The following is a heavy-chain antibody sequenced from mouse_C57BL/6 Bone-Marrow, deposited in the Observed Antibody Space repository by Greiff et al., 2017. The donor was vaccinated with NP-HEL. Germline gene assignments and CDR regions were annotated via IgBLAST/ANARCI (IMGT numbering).Heavy chain of an antibody. V-gene: IGHV14-2*01. Sequence: VQLKESGAELVKPGASVTLSCPASGFNIQDYYLHWVKQRPEQGLEWIGRIDPEDGDTKYAPKFQGKATITADTSSNTAYLQLSSLTSEDTDVYYCARLYYGSRGYWYFDVWGTGTTVTVSS. D-gene: IGHD1-1*01. J-gene: IGHJ1*03. CDR1: GFNIQDYY. CDR3: ARLYYGSRGYWYFDV. CDR2: IDPEDGDT.